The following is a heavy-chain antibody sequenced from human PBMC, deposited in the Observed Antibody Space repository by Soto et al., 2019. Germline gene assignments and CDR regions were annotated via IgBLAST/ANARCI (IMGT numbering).Heavy chain of an antibody. CDR1: GFTFSNYP. V-gene: IGHV3-30-3*01. CDR3: ARGLGGLDGDYNYLDY. Sequence: QVQLVESGGGVVQPGRSLRLSCAASGFTFSNYPMHRVRQAPGKGLEWVAVISYDGSNKYYGDSVKGRFTISRDNSKNTLYLRMNSLRAEDTAVYYCARGLGGLDGDYNYLDYWGQGTLVIVSS. J-gene: IGHJ4*02. CDR2: ISYDGSNK. D-gene: IGHD4-17*01.